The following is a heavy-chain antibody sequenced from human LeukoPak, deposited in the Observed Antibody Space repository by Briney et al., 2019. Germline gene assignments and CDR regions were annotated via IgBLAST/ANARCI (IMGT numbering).Heavy chain of an antibody. CDR3: ARVVSGTFDY. V-gene: IGHV3-21*01. CDR1: GFTFSSYS. D-gene: IGHD1-26*01. Sequence: GGSLRLSCAASGFTFSSYSLNWVPQAPGKGLEWVSSIIITTSHIYYADSVKGRFTISRDNAKNSLYLQMNSLRAEDTAVYYCARVVSGTFDYWGQGTLVTVSS. CDR2: IIITTSHI. J-gene: IGHJ4*02.